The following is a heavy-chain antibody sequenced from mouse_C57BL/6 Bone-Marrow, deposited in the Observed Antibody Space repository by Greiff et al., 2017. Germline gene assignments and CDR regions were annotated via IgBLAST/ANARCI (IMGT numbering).Heavy chain of an antibody. CDR1: GYAFSSYW. CDR2: IYPGDGDT. Sequence: VQLQQSGAELVKPGASVKISCKASGYAFSSYWMNWVKQRPGKGLEWIGQIYPGDGDTNYNGKFKGKARLTADKSSSTAYMQLSSLTSEDSAVYFCARLILRYYAMDYWGQGTSVTVSS. J-gene: IGHJ4*01. D-gene: IGHD1-1*01. V-gene: IGHV1-80*01. CDR3: ARLILRYYAMDY.